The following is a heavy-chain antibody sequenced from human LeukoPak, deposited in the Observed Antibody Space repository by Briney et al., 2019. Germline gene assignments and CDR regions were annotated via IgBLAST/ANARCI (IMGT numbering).Heavy chain of an antibody. CDR2: IYTGGGT. CDR1: GFSVRTNF. Sequence: GGSLRLSCAVSGFSVRTNFMSWVRQAPGKGLEWVSVIYTGGGTDHADSAKGRFTISRDNSKNALSLQMNSLRADDTAIYYCTRSGYRHPYHFESWGQGTLVIVSS. D-gene: IGHD3-22*01. V-gene: IGHV3-53*01. J-gene: IGHJ4*02. CDR3: TRSGYRHPYHFES.